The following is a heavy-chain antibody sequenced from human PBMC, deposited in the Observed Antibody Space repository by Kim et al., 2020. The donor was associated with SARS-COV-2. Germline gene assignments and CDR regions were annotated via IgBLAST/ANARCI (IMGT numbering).Heavy chain of an antibody. CDR1: GYTITGYY. J-gene: IGHJ3*02. D-gene: IGHD3-9*01. CDR2: INPNSGGT. Sequence: ASVKVSCKASGYTITGYYMHWVRQAPGQGLEWMGWINPNSGGTNYAQKFQGWVTMTRDTSISTAYMELSRLRSDDTAVYYCARDRSQLRYFDWLMGGRSSQGAADDAFDIWGQGTMVTVSS. V-gene: IGHV1-2*04. CDR3: ARDRSQLRYFDWLMGGRSSQGAADDAFDI.